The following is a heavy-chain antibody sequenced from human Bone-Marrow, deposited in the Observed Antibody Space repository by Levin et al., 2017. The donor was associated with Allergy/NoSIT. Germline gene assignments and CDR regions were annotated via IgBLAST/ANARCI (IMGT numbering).Heavy chain of an antibody. Sequence: SVKVSCKASGGTFSSHAISWVRQAPGQGLEWMGGIIPIFGTTNYAQKFQGRVTITADKSTSTAYMELSSLKSEDTAVYYCARDPGTMAEYYYSGLDVWGQGTAVTVSS. D-gene: IGHD4/OR15-4a*01. J-gene: IGHJ6*02. CDR1: GGTFSSHA. CDR3: ARDPGTMAEYYYSGLDV. CDR2: IIPIFGTT. V-gene: IGHV1-69*06.